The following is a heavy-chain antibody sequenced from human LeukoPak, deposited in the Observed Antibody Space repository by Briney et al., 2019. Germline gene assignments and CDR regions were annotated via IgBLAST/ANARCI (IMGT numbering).Heavy chain of an antibody. Sequence: PGGSLRLSCAASGFTFSSYSMNWVRQAPGKGLEWVSSISSSSSYIYYADSVKGRFTISRDNAKNSLYLQMNSLRAEDTAVYYCARVTGYCSSTSCYADYWGQGTLVTVSS. CDR3: ARVTGYCSSTSCYADY. D-gene: IGHD2-2*03. J-gene: IGHJ4*02. CDR1: GFTFSSYS. V-gene: IGHV3-21*01. CDR2: ISSSSSYI.